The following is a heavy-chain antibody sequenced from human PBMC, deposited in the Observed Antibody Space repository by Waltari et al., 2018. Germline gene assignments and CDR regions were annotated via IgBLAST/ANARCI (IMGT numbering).Heavy chain of an antibody. J-gene: IGHJ4*02. D-gene: IGHD1-1*01. CDR2: INHSGST. CDR1: GSFSGYY. Sequence: GSFSGYYWSWIRQPPGKGLEWIGEINHSGSTNYNPSLKSRVTISVDTSKNQFSLKLSSVTAADTAVYYCARGSPNWYFDYWGQGTLVTVSS. V-gene: IGHV4-34*01. CDR3: ARGSPNWYFDY.